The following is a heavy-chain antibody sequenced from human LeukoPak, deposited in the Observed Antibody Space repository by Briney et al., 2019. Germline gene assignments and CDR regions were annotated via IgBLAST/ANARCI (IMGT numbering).Heavy chain of an antibody. V-gene: IGHV3-21*01. J-gene: IGHJ4*02. CDR3: ARGYYYDSSVAY. Sequence: GGSLRLSCAASGFTFSTFGFNWVRQAPGKGLEWVSPISHSSTYISYADSVKGRFTISRDNARNSLYLQMDSLRVEDTAVYYCARGYYYDSSVAYWGQGTLVTVSS. CDR2: ISHSSTYI. CDR1: GFTFSTFG. D-gene: IGHD3-22*01.